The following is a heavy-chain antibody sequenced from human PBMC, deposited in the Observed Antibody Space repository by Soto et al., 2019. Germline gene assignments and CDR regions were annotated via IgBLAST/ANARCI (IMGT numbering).Heavy chain of an antibody. CDR1: GFTFSSFA. CDR3: ASNPSVTGTDYYYYYMDV. D-gene: IGHD4-4*01. Sequence: GGSLRLSCAASGFTFSSFAMSWVRQAPGKGLEWVSAISDSGGRTYYADSVKGRFTMSRDNSENTLYLQMNNLRAEDTAVYYCASNPSVTGTDYYYYYMDVWGKGTTVTVSS. V-gene: IGHV3-23*01. CDR2: ISDSGGRT. J-gene: IGHJ6*03.